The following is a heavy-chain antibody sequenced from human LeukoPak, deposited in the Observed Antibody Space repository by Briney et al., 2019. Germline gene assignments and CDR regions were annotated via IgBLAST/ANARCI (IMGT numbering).Heavy chain of an antibody. CDR2: ISGSGGST. CDR1: GFSFSSYA. D-gene: IGHD3-9*01. V-gene: IGHV3-23*01. CDR3: ARGSYHYDILTGYYEEYYFDY. J-gene: IGHJ4*02. Sequence: GGSLRLSCAASGFSFSSYAMSWVRQAPGKGLEWVSAISGSGGSTYYADSVEGRFTISRDNSKNSLYLQMNSLRAEDTAVYYCARGSYHYDILTGYYEEYYFDYWGQGTLVTVSS.